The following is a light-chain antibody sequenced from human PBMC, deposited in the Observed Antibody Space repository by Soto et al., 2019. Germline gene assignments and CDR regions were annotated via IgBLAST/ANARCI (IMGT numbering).Light chain of an antibody. CDR2: EGS. CDR1: SSDVGSYNL. V-gene: IGLV2-23*01. J-gene: IGLJ1*01. Sequence: QRSRGSAVHGKASTISRTGTSSDVGSYNLVSWYQQHPGKAPKLMIYEGSKRPSGVSNRFSGSKSGNTASLTISGLQAEDEADYYCCSYAGSSTIYVFGTGTKVTVL. CDR3: CSYAGSSTIYV.